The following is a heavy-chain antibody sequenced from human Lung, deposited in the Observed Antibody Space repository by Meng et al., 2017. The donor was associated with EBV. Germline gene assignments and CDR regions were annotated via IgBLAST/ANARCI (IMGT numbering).Heavy chain of an antibody. Sequence: VQVQESGPGLVKPSQTLSLTCTVSGGSISSGGHYWSWIRQHPEKGLEWIGYIYYSGSTYYKPSLKSRLTISVDTSKNQLSLRLSSVTAADTAVYYRARGLWYYDRGGYFDNWGRGTLVTVSS. CDR3: ARGLWYYDRGGYFDN. V-gene: IGHV4-31*03. CDR2: IYYSGST. J-gene: IGHJ4*02. D-gene: IGHD3-22*01. CDR1: GGSISSGGHY.